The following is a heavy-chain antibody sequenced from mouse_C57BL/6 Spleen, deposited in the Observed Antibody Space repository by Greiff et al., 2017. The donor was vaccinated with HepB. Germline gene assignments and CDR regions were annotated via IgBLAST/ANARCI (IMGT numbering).Heavy chain of an antibody. CDR2: IDPSDSET. D-gene: IGHD2-3*01. CDR1: GYTFTSYW. Sequence: LQQPGAELVRPGSSVKLSCKASGYTFTSYWMHWVKQRPIQGLEWIGNIDPSDSETHYNQKFKDKATLTVDKSSSTAYMQLSSLTSEDSAVYYCARGMDYAMDYWGQGTSVTVSS. V-gene: IGHV1-52*01. J-gene: IGHJ4*01. CDR3: ARGMDYAMDY.